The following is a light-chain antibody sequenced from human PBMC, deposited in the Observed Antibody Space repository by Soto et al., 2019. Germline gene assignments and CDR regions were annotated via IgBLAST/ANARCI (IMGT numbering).Light chain of an antibody. V-gene: IGLV1-44*01. CDR2: SND. CDR1: SSNIGGNT. Sequence: QSVLTQPPSASGTPGQRVTISCSGSSSNIGGNTVTWYQQFPGTAPKLLIYSNDQRPSGVPDRVSGSKSGTSASLAISGLQSEDEADYYCAAWDDSLNEVVFGGGTKVTVL. CDR3: AAWDDSLNEVV. J-gene: IGLJ2*01.